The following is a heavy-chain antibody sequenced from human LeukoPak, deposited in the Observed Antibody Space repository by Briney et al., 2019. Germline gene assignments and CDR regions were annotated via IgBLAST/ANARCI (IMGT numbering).Heavy chain of an antibody. CDR2: ISSSSSYI. V-gene: IGHV3-21*01. D-gene: IGHD3/OR15-3a*01. CDR3: ARARTRAVYYFDY. Sequence: GGSLRLSCAASGFTFSSYSMNWVRQAPGKGLEWVSSISSSSSYIYYADSVKGRFTISRDNAKNSLYLQMNSLRAGDTAVYYCARARTRAVYYFDYWGQGTLVTVSS. CDR1: GFTFSSYS. J-gene: IGHJ4*02.